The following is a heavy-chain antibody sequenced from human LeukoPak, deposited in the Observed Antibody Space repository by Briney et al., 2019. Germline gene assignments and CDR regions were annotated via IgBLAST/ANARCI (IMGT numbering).Heavy chain of an antibody. CDR3: AKDPPYDFWSNYYPLDY. CDR1: GFTVSSNY. V-gene: IGHV3-53*01. Sequence: GGSLRLSCAASGFTVSSNYMSWVRQAPGKGLEWVSVIYSGGSTYYADSVKGRFTISRDNSKNTLYLQMNSPRAEDTAVYYCAKDPPYDFWSNYYPLDYWGQGTLVTVSS. J-gene: IGHJ4*02. CDR2: IYSGGST. D-gene: IGHD3-3*01.